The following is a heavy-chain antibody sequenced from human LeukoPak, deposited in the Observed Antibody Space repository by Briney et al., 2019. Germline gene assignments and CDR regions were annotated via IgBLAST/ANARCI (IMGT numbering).Heavy chain of an antibody. CDR1: GYSFTSYW. D-gene: IGHD3-3*01. Sequence: GESLKISCKGSGYSFTSYWISWVRQMPGKGLEWMGRIDPSDSYTNYSPSFQGHVTISADKSISTAYLLWSSLKASDTAMYYCARQDVTIFGVVALNYYYYGMDVWGQGTTVTVSS. CDR3: ARQDVTIFGVVALNYYYYGMDV. J-gene: IGHJ6*02. V-gene: IGHV5-10-1*01. CDR2: IDPSDSYT.